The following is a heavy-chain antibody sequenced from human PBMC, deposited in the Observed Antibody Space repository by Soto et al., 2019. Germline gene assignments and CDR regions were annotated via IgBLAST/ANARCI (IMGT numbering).Heavy chain of an antibody. V-gene: IGHV1-46*01. Sequence: QVQLVQSGAEVKKPGASVKVSCKASGYTFTSYYMHWVRQAPGQGLEWMGIINPSGGSTSYAQKFQGRVPKPRDTSNSTVDIELSSLRSEDTAVYYCARDQRELATDAGPNSGAFEIGGHGTVVIVSS. J-gene: IGHJ3*02. CDR3: ARDQRELATDAGPNSGAFEI. CDR1: GYTFTSYY. D-gene: IGHD1-26*01. CDR2: INPSGGST.